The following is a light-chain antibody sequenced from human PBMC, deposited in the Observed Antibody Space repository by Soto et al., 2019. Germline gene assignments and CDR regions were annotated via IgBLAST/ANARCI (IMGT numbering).Light chain of an antibody. CDR1: QGINNW. CDR3: KQYSAFPLT. Sequence: DIPMTQSPSSVSASVGDSVPITCRASQGINNWLAWYQQKPGKAPELLIYAVSYLESGVPSRFSGSGSGTDFTLTISSLQPEDFATYFCKQYSAFPLTLGGGTKVEIK. V-gene: IGKV1-12*01. J-gene: IGKJ4*01. CDR2: AVS.